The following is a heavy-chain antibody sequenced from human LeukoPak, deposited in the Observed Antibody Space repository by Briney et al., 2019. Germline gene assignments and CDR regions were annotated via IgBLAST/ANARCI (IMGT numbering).Heavy chain of an antibody. J-gene: IGHJ4*02. V-gene: IGHV3-23*01. D-gene: IGHD2-15*01. CDR2: ISATGSDT. CDR1: GFTFSSYA. CDR3: AKRAAFCFDS. Sequence: GGSLRLSCAASGFTFSSYAMSWVRQAPGKGLEWVSVISATGSDTFYADSVKGRFTISRDSSKNTLYLQMNSLRAEDTAVYYCAKRAAFCFDSWGQGTLVAVSS.